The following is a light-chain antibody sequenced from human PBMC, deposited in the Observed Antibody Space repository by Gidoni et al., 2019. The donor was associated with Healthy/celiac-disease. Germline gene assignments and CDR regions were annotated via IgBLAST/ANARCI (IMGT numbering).Light chain of an antibody. J-gene: IGKJ2*01. Sequence: EIVMTQPPATLSVSPGERANRSCRASQSVSSNLAWYQQKPGQAPRLLIYGASTRAPGIPARFSGSGSGTEFTLTISSLQSEDFAVYYCQQYNNWPQTFGQGTKLEIK. CDR2: GAS. CDR1: QSVSSN. CDR3: QQYNNWPQT. V-gene: IGKV3-15*01.